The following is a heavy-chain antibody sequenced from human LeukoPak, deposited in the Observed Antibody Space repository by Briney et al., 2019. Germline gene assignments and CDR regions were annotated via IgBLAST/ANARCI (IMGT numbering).Heavy chain of an antibody. J-gene: IGHJ4*02. CDR3: ARGVDSVYYDSIDY. D-gene: IGHD3-22*01. CDR2: IIPIFGTA. V-gene: IGHV1-69*05. CDR1: GGTFSSYA. Sequence: SVRVSCTASGGTFSSYAISWVRHAPGHGLEWMGGIIPIFGTANYAQKFQGRVTITTDESTSTAYMELSSLRSEDTAVYYCARGVDSVYYDSIDYWGQGTLVTVSS.